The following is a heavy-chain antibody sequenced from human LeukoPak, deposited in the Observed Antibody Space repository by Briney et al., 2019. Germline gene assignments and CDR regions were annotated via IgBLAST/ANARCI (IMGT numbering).Heavy chain of an antibody. D-gene: IGHD1-26*01. Sequence: ASVKVSCKASGYTFTNYGLSWVRQAPGQGLEWMGWISTYNGNTNYAQKLQGRVTMTTDTSTSTAYMELSSLRSEDTAVYYCASVPGRWELLGVDYWGQGTLVTVSS. CDR2: ISTYNGNT. CDR1: GYTFTNYG. V-gene: IGHV1-18*01. CDR3: ASVPGRWELLGVDY. J-gene: IGHJ4*02.